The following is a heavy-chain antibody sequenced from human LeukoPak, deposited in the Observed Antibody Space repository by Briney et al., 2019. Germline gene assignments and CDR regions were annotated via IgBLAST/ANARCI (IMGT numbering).Heavy chain of an antibody. D-gene: IGHD3-22*01. Sequence: SETLSLTCTVSGYSISSGYYWGWIRQPPGKGLEWIGSIYHSGSTYYSPSLKSRVTISVDTSKNQFSLKLSSVTAADTAVYYCARNHYDSSGYIGGYWGQGTLVTVSS. CDR2: IYHSGST. J-gene: IGHJ4*02. CDR3: ARNHYDSSGYIGGY. V-gene: IGHV4-38-2*02. CDR1: GYSISSGYY.